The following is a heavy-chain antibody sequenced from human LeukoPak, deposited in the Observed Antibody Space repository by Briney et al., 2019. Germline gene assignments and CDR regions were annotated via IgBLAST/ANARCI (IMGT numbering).Heavy chain of an antibody. CDR3: ARAEEGYGDYRGTDY. CDR2: ISSSSSYI. CDR1: GFTFSSYD. J-gene: IGHJ4*02. V-gene: IGHV3-21*01. Sequence: GGSLRLSCAVSGFTFSSYDMNWARQAPGKGLEWVSSISSSSSYIYYADSVKGRFTISRDNAKNSLYLQMNSLRAEDTAVYYCARAEEGYGDYRGTDYWGQGTLVTVSP. D-gene: IGHD4-17*01.